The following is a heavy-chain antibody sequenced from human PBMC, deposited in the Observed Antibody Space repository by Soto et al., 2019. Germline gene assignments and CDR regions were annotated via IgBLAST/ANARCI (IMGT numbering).Heavy chain of an antibody. J-gene: IGHJ4*02. CDR1: GGAFSGYY. V-gene: IGHV4-34*01. CDR2: INHSGST. Sequence: SETLSLTCAVYGGAFSGYYWSWIRQPPGKGLEWIGEINHSGSTNYNPSLKSRVTISVDTSKNQFSLKLSSVTAADTAVYYCARVLRCYYYDSSGYYPYYFAYWGQGTLVTVSS. D-gene: IGHD3-22*01. CDR3: ARVLRCYYYDSSGYYPYYFAY.